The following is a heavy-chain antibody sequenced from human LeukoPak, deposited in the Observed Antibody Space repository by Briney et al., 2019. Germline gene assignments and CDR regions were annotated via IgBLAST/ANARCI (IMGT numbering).Heavy chain of an antibody. Sequence: SETLSLTCTVSGYSINNGYYCSWFLQPPGRERLGFGSIYHSGSTYYYPSLKSRVAITIDNSKKKFSLMLISVTATDTAIYYCARQETYGDLDNWGQGTLVTVSS. CDR1: GYSINNGYY. J-gene: IGHJ4*02. CDR3: ARQETYGDLDN. CDR2: IYHSGST. D-gene: IGHD4-17*01. V-gene: IGHV4-38-2*02.